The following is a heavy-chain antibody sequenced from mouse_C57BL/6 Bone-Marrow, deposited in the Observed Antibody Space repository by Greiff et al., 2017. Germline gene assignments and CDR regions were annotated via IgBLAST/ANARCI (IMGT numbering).Heavy chain of an antibody. V-gene: IGHV1-55*01. J-gene: IGHJ2*01. Sequence: QVQLQQPGAELVKPGASVKMSCQASGYTFTSYWLTWVKQRPGHGLVWIGDIYPGSGSTNYNEQFKSKATLTVDTSSSTSFMQLSSLTSEDSAVYYCARRGQSNFFWGQGTTLTVSS. CDR1: GYTFTSYW. CDR2: IYPGSGST. CDR3: ARRGQSNFF. D-gene: IGHD2-5*01.